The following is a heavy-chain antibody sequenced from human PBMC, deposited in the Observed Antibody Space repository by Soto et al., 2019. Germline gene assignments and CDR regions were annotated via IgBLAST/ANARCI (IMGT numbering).Heavy chain of an antibody. J-gene: IGHJ3*02. D-gene: IGHD2-15*01. V-gene: IGHV1-69*13. Sequence: ASVKVSCKASGCTFSSYAISWVRQAPGQGLEWMGGRIPIFGTANYAQKFQGRVTITADESTSTAYMELSSLRSEDTAVYYCERDGGRYCSGGSCSDAFDIXX. CDR2: RIPIFGTA. CDR3: ERDGGRYCSGGSCSDAFDI. CDR1: GCTFSSYA.